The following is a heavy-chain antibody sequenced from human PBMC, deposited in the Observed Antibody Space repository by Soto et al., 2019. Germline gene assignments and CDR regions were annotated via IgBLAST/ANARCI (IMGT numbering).Heavy chain of an antibody. V-gene: IGHV4-39*01. CDR2: IHYSGIS. D-gene: IGHD3-3*01. CDR1: GGSVSSGGYY. Sequence: QLQLQESGPGLVKPSETLSLICNVSGGSVSSGGYYWAWMRQPPGKGLEWIASIHYSGISYYNPSLKSKLLISLDTSKNPFSLNLNSVTAADTAVYYCARGNWNFDSWGQGTLVTVSS. CDR3: ARGNWNFDS. J-gene: IGHJ4*02.